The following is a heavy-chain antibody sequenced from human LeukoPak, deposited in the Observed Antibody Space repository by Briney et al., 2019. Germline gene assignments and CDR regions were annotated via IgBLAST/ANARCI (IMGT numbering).Heavy chain of an antibody. CDR1: GYTLTELS. CDR2: IIPIFGTA. D-gene: IGHD5-24*01. CDR3: ARGSRDGYILIFDY. J-gene: IGHJ4*02. V-gene: IGHV1-69*13. Sequence: ASVKVSCKVSGYTLTELSMHWVRQAPGQGLEWMGGIIPIFGTANYAQKFQGRVTITADESTSTAYMELSSLRSEDTAVYYCARGSRDGYILIFDYWGQGTLVTVSS.